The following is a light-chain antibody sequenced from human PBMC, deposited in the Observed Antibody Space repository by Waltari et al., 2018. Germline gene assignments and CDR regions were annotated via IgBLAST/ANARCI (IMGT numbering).Light chain of an antibody. CDR1: KIGGKN. Sequence: QTLSVSVALGQTARITCGGDKIGGKNVHWYQQRPGQAPVLVIYRDNNRPSGISDRFSGSNSGNTATLTIFKVQAGDDADYYCQVCDSNINAFGSGTKVTVL. CDR2: RDN. CDR3: QVCDSNINA. V-gene: IGLV3-9*01. J-gene: IGLJ6*01.